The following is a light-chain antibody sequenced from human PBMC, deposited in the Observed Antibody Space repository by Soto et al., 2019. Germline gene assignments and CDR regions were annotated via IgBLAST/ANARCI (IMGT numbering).Light chain of an antibody. CDR3: QQSYSTFGGT. CDR2: ATS. Sequence: DIQMTQSPSSLSTSVGDRVTITCRASQSISYHLNWYQQKPGKAPKLLIYATSNLQSGVPSRFSGSGSGTDFTLTISSLQPEDFATYYCQQSYSTFGGTFGQGTRLEIK. J-gene: IGKJ5*01. V-gene: IGKV1-39*01. CDR1: QSISYH.